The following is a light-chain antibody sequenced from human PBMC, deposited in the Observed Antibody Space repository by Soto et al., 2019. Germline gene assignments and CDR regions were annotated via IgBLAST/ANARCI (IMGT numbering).Light chain of an antibody. J-gene: IGLJ3*02. CDR2: GDS. V-gene: IGLV1-40*01. Sequence: QSVLTQPPSVSGAPGQRVTISCTGSSSNIGAGYNVHWYQQVPGTAPKLLIYGDSNRPSGVPDRLSGSKSGTSASMAITGLQAEDEADYYCQSYDSSLSGWLFGGGTKLTVL. CDR1: SSNIGAGYN. CDR3: QSYDSSLSGWL.